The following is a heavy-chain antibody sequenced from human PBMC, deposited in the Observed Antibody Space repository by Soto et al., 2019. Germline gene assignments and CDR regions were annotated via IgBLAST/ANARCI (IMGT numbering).Heavy chain of an antibody. V-gene: IGHV3-23*01. CDR1: GFTFSRHA. CDR2: ISGSGGST. D-gene: IGHD3-22*01. CDR3: AKGIYYDSSGYLNDAFDI. Sequence: PGGSLRLSCAASGFTFSRHAMSWVRQAPGKGLEWVSAISGSGGSTYYADSVKGRFTISRDNSKNTLYLQMNSLRAEDTAVYYCAKGIYYDSSGYLNDAFDIWGQGTMVTVSS. J-gene: IGHJ3*02.